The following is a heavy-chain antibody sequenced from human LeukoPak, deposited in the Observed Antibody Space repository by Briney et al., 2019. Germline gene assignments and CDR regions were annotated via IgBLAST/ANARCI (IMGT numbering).Heavy chain of an antibody. Sequence: PGGSLRLSCAASGFTFSSYEMSWVRQAPGKGLEWVSYISSSGSTIYYADSVKGRFTISRDNAKNSLYLQMNSLRAEDTAVYYCARSAAAGTFPDYWGQGTLVTVSS. CDR1: GFTFSSYE. V-gene: IGHV3-48*03. J-gene: IGHJ4*02. CDR3: ARSAAAGTFPDY. CDR2: ISSSGSTI. D-gene: IGHD6-13*01.